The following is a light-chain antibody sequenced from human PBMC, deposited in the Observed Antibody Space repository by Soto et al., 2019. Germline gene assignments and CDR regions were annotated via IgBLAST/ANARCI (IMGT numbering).Light chain of an antibody. Sequence: AIQMTQSTSSLSASVGDRVTITCRASRDIGNDLGWYQQKPGKAPKHLMFAASNLQSGVPSRFSGGGSGTDFTLTISSLQADDFATYSCHQPFNFSWKFGQGTKVEI. CDR3: HQPFNFSWK. CDR1: RDIGND. V-gene: IGKV1-6*01. CDR2: AAS. J-gene: IGKJ1*01.